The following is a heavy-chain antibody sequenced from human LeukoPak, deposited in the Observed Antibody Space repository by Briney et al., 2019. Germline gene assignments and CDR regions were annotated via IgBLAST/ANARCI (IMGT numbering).Heavy chain of an antibody. Sequence: SETLSLTCAVSGGSFSAYYWTWIRQPPGKGLEWIGEINHSGSTNYNPSLKSRVTISVDTSKNQSSLKLSSVTAADTAVYYCARDVGNYGVDVWGQGTTVTVSS. J-gene: IGHJ6*02. CDR3: ARDVGNYGVDV. V-gene: IGHV4-34*01. CDR1: GGSFSAYY. CDR2: INHSGST. D-gene: IGHD1-26*01.